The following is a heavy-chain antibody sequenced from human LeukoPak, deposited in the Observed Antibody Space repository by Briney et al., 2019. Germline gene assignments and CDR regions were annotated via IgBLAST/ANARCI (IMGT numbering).Heavy chain of an antibody. J-gene: IGHJ3*02. CDR3: ASAAGAFDN. D-gene: IGHD6-13*01. Sequence: QPGTSLRLSCVESGLTFSAYGMHWVRQAPGKGLEWVAVIWSDGTNKYYAESVRGRFTISRDNSKNTLYLQMNTLIIEDTAVYYCASAAGAFDNWGQGTMITVSS. V-gene: IGHV3-33*01. CDR1: GLTFSAYG. CDR2: IWSDGTNK.